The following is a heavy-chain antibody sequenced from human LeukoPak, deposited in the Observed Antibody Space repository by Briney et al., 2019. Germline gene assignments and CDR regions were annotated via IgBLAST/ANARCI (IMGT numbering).Heavy chain of an antibody. CDR3: ARVGSIAARPVEWGKYYFDY. D-gene: IGHD6-6*01. CDR1: GFTFSSYW. J-gene: IGHJ4*02. CDR2: IKQDGSEK. Sequence: HPGGSLRLSCAASGFTFSSYWMSWVRQAPGKGLEWVANIKQDGSEKYYVDSVKGRFTISRDNAKNSLYLQMNSLRAEDTAVYYCARVGSIAARPVEWGKYYFDYWGQGTLVTVSS. V-gene: IGHV3-7*01.